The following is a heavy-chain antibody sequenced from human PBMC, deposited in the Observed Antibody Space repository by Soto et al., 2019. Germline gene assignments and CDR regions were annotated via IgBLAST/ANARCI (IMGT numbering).Heavy chain of an antibody. CDR1: GFTFSNYW. Sequence: PGGSLRLSCAAPGFTFSNYWMHWVRQAPGKGLVWVSYINNDGSSTTYADSVKGRFTISRDNAKNTLSLQMNGLRAEDTAVYYCARVTSSGWGWGQGTMVTVSS. D-gene: IGHD6-19*01. CDR3: ARVTSSGWG. V-gene: IGHV3-74*01. J-gene: IGHJ3*01. CDR2: INNDGSST.